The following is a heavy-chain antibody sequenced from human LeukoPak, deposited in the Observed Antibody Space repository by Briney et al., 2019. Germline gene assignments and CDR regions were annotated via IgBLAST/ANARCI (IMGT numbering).Heavy chain of an antibody. CDR3: AVPPLSGTGSSRPLAGVDV. CDR1: GFSVSLYS. J-gene: IGHJ6*02. Sequence: GGFLRLSCAASGFSVSLYSLNWVRQAPGKGLEWVAYIGRSGDRTTKYADSVKGRFTISRDNAEGSLFLQMNSLRVEDTAVYYCAVPPLSGTGSSRPLAGVDVWGQGTTVTVSS. D-gene: IGHD3-10*01. CDR2: IGRSGDRTT. V-gene: IGHV3-48*04.